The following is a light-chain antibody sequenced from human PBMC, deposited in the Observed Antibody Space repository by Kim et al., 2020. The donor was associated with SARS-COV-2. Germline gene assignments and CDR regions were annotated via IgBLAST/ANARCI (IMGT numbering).Light chain of an antibody. J-gene: IGLJ2*01. V-gene: IGLV4-69*01. CDR3: QTWGTDIHV. CDR2: VKSDGSH. Sequence: QLVLTQSPSASASLGASVKLTCTLSSGHSKYAIAWHQQQTKKGPRYLMKVKSDGSHTRGDGIPDRFSGSSSGADRYLTISSLQSDDEAEYYCQTWGTDIHVFGGGTQLTVL. CDR1: SGHSKYA.